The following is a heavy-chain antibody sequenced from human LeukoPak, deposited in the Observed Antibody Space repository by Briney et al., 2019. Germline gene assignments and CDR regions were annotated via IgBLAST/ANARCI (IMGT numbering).Heavy chain of an antibody. V-gene: IGHV3-23*01. CDR1: GFTFSSSA. CDR2: ISGSGGST. D-gene: IGHD6-6*01. J-gene: IGHJ4*02. Sequence: PGGSLRLSCAASGFTFSSSAMSWVRQAPGKGLEWVSAISGSGGSTYYADSVKGRFTISRDNSKNTLYLQMNSLRAEDTALYYCAKDEGIEARLTDYWGQGTLVTVSS. CDR3: AKDEGIEARLTDY.